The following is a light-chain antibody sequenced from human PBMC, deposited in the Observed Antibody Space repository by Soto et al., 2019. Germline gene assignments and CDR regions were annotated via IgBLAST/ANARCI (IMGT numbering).Light chain of an antibody. J-gene: IGLJ1*01. CDR3: SSYTSSSTDV. CDR1: SSDVGGYDY. Sequence: QSVLTKPASVSGSPGQSITISCTGTSSDVGGYDYVSWYQHHPGKAPKLTIYEVSNRPSGVSNRFSGSKSGNTASLTISGLQAEDEAEYYCSSYTSSSTDVFGTGTKVTV. CDR2: EVS. V-gene: IGLV2-14*01.